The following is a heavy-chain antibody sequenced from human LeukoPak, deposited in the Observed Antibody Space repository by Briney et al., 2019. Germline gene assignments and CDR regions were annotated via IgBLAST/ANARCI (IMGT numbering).Heavy chain of an antibody. CDR1: GGSISSSSYY. CDR2: IYYSGST. D-gene: IGHD3-22*01. CDR3: ARHDSSGYYYGGARY. J-gene: IGHJ4*02. Sequence: PSETLSLTCTVSGGSISSSSYYWGWIRQPPGKGLEWIGRIYYSGSTYYNPSLKSRVTISVDTSKNQFSLKLSSVTAADTAVYYCARHDSSGYYYGGARYWGQGTLVTVSS. V-gene: IGHV4-39*01.